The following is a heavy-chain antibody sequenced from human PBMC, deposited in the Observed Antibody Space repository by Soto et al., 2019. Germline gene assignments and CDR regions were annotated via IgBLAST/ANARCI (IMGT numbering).Heavy chain of an antibody. Sequence: ASVKVSCKASGYTFTSYARHWVRQAPGQRLEWMGWINAGNGNTKYSQKFQGRVTITRDTSESTAYMELSSLRSEDTAVYYCAREKIAAAGMGMDVWGQGTTVTVSS. V-gene: IGHV1-3*01. D-gene: IGHD6-13*01. CDR1: GYTFTSYA. CDR2: INAGNGNT. J-gene: IGHJ6*02. CDR3: AREKIAAAGMGMDV.